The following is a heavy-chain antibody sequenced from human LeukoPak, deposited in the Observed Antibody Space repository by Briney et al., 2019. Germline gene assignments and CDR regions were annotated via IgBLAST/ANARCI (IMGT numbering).Heavy chain of an antibody. CDR1: GYTFTSYG. J-gene: IGHJ6*03. CDR2: ISAYNSNT. D-gene: IGHD5-24*01. Sequence: GASVKVSCKASGYTFTSYGISWVRQAPGQGLEWMGWISAYNSNTNYAQKLQGRVTMTTDTSTSTAYMELRSLRSDDTAVYYCAREMATMGGVYYMDVWGKGTTVTVSS. CDR3: AREMATMGGVYYMDV. V-gene: IGHV1-18*01.